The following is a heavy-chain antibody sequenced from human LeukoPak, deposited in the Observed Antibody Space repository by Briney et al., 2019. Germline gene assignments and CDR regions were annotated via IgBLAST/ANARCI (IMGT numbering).Heavy chain of an antibody. V-gene: IGHV1-69*06. Sequence: ASVKVSCKASGGTFSSYAISWVRQAPGQGLEWMGGIIPIFGTANYAQKFQGRVTITADKSTSTAYMELSSLRSEDTAVYYCARVGGEYCSGGSCYQNWFDPWGQGTLVTVSS. J-gene: IGHJ5*02. CDR2: IIPIFGTA. CDR3: ARVGGEYCSGGSCYQNWFDP. CDR1: GGTFSSYA. D-gene: IGHD2-15*01.